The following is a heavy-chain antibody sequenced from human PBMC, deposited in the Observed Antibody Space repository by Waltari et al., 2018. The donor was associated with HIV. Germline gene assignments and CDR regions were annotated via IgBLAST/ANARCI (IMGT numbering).Heavy chain of an antibody. CDR2: IYRGASYA. J-gene: IGHJ3*02. V-gene: IGHV5-51*01. CDR3: ARRKGDYRTAFDI. CDR1: GNTFAVCW. D-gene: IGHD4-17*01. Sequence: EEKLVQSGAEVKGPGESLKISCKSLGNTFAVCWVGWVRALPAQGVEWVGVIYRGASYAVYSPPFQGRVIMSPDSSISTVYLQWSRLRASDTAMYYCARRKGDYRTAFDIWGQGTMVTASS.